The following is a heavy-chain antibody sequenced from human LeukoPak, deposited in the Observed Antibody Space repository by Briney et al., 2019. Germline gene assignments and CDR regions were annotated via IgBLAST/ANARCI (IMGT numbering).Heavy chain of an antibody. V-gene: IGHV1-69*04. J-gene: IGHJ6*02. Sequence: SVKVSCKASGGTXSSYAISWVRQAPGQGLEWMGRIIPILGIANYAQKFQGRVTITADKSTSTAYMELSSLRSEDTAVYYCARGRRFGVYYYYYYGMDVWAKGPRSPSP. D-gene: IGHD3-10*01. CDR2: IIPILGIA. CDR3: ARGRRFGVYYYYYYGMDV. CDR1: GGTXSSYA.